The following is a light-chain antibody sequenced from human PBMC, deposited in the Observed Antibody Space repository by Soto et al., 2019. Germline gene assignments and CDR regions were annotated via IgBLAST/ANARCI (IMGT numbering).Light chain of an antibody. CDR3: CSYAGNSEV. V-gene: IGLV2-23*02. Sequence: QSVLTQPASVSGSPGQSITIPCTGTSGDVGGYNLVSRYQQHPGKAPKLMIYEVTERPSGVSNRFSGSKSGNTASLTISGLQPDDEADYYCCSYAGNSEVFGTGTKVTVL. CDR1: SGDVGGYNL. J-gene: IGLJ1*01. CDR2: EVT.